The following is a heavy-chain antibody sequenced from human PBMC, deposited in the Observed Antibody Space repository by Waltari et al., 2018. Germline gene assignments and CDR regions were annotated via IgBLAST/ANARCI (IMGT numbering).Heavy chain of an antibody. CDR3: ARDRGRGLYLDS. V-gene: IGHV4-4*02. CDR1: GDSMSGSDF. Sequence: QLQLQQSGPGLVKPSESLSLTCAVPGDSMSGSDFWNWVRQPPGKGLEWIGQVHRRGRTNYNPSLESRVTVSIDTSKNQFSLKVSSATAADTAVYYCARDRGRGLYLDSWGQGTQVTVSP. D-gene: IGHD2-15*01. J-gene: IGHJ4*02. CDR2: VHRRGRT.